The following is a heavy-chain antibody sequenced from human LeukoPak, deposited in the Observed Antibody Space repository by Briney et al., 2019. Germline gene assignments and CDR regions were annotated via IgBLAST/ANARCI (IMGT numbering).Heavy chain of an antibody. CDR3: AKEIGGSGWYEGAFDI. D-gene: IGHD6-19*01. V-gene: IGHV3-9*01. CDR1: GFTFDDYA. CDR2: ISWNSGSI. J-gene: IGHJ3*02. Sequence: GRSLRLSCAASGFTFDDYAMHWVRQAPGKGLEWVSGISWNSGSIGYADSVKGRFTISRDNAKNSLYLQMNSLRAEDTALYYCAKEIGGSGWYEGAFDIWGQGTMVTVSS.